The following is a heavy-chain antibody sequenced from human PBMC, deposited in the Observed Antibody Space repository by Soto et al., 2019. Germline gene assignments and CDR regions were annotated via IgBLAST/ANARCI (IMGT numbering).Heavy chain of an antibody. CDR3: AKDLISSTSDCYGLQDY. CDR2: ISGSGGST. Sequence: GSLRLSCAASGFTFSSYAMSWVRQAPGKGLEWVSAISGSGGSTYYADSVKGRFTISRDNSKNTLYLQMTSLRAEDTAVYYCAKDLISSTSDCYGLQDYWGQGTQVTVSS. CDR1: GFTFSSYA. D-gene: IGHD2-2*01. J-gene: IGHJ4*02. V-gene: IGHV3-23*01.